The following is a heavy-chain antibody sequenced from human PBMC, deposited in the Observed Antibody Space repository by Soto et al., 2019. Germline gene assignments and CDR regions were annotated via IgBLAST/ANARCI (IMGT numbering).Heavy chain of an antibody. V-gene: IGHV3-30-3*01. CDR3: ARVDSSGWYTYHYAMDV. J-gene: IGHJ6*02. CDR2: ISYDGSNK. Sequence: GGSLRLSCAASGFTFSSYAMHWVRQAPGKGLEWVAVISYDGSNKYYADSVKGRFTISRDNSKNTLFLQMNSLRAEDTAVFYCARVDSSGWYTYHYAMDVWGQGTTVTVSS. D-gene: IGHD6-19*01. CDR1: GFTFSSYA.